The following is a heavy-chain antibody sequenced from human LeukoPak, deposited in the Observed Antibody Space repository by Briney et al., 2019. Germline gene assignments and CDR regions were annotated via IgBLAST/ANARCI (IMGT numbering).Heavy chain of an antibody. CDR2: ISTSSSYI. CDR1: GFTFSSYS. J-gene: IGHJ5*02. CDR3: VKPYYFSSGSLT. D-gene: IGHD3-10*01. V-gene: IGHV3-21*01. Sequence: PGGSLRLSCAASGFTFSSYSMNWVRQAPGKGLEWVSFISTSSSYIYYADSVKGRFTISRDNAKNSLHLQMNSLRAEDTAFYYCVKPYYFSSGSLTWGQGTLVTVSS.